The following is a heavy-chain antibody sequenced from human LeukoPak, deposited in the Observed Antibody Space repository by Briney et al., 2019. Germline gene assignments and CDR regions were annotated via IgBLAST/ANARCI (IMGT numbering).Heavy chain of an antibody. CDR1: GDSVSSNSAV. J-gene: IGHJ5*02. Sequence: SQTLSLTCAISGDSVSSNSAVWNWIRLSPSRGLEWLGRTHYRSRWYNDYAVSVKSRITISPDTSKNQFSLQLNSVTPEDTAVYYCARGQGKNWFDPWGQGTLVTVSS. CDR3: ARGQGKNWFDP. V-gene: IGHV6-1*01. D-gene: IGHD3-10*01. CDR2: THYRSRWYN.